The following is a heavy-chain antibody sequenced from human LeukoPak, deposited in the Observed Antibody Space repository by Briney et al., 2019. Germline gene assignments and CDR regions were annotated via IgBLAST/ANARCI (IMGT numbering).Heavy chain of an antibody. J-gene: IGHJ4*02. Sequence: PGGSLRLSCAASGFTFSSYGMHWVRQAPGKGLEWVAVISYDGSNKYYADSVEGRFTISRDNSKNTLYLQMNSLRAEDTAVYYCAKVFEYYYDSSGVAPFDYWGQGTLVTVSS. V-gene: IGHV3-30*18. CDR1: GFTFSSYG. CDR2: ISYDGSNK. D-gene: IGHD3-22*01. CDR3: AKVFEYYYDSSGVAPFDY.